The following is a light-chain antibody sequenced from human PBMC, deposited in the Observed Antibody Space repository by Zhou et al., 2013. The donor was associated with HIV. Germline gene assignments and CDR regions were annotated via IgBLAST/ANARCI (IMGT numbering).Light chain of an antibody. CDR1: QSISSW. Sequence: DIQMTQSPSTLSASVGDRVTITCRASQSISSWLAWYQQKPGKAPKLLIYKASSLESGVPSRFSGSGSGTEFTLTISSLQPDDFATYYCQQYNSHPPRRLTFGQGTRLEIK. V-gene: IGKV1-5*03. J-gene: IGKJ5*01. CDR3: QQYNSHPPRRLT. CDR2: KAS.